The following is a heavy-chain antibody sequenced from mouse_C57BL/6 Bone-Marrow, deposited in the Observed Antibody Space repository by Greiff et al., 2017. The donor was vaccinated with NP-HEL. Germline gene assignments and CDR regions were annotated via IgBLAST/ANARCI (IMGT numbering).Heavy chain of an antibody. CDR2: ILPSIGRT. D-gene: IGHD1-1*01. V-gene: IGHV15-2*01. J-gene: IGHJ1*03. Sequence: QVQLQQSGSELRSPGSSVKLSCKDFDSEVFPIAYMSWVRQKPGHGFEWIGGILPSIGRTIYGGKFEDKATLEADTLSNTAYLELNSLTSEDSAIYYCARQGYGSSYAGYFDVWGTGTTVTVSS. CDR1: DSEVFPIAY. CDR3: ARQGYGSSYAGYFDV.